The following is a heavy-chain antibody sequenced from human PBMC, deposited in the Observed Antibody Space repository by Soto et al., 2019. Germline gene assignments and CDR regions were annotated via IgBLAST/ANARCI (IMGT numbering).Heavy chain of an antibody. CDR3: ASGLIAAAGTWFDP. CDR1: GGSIISSSYY. CDR2: IYYSGST. J-gene: IGHJ5*02. D-gene: IGHD6-13*01. V-gene: IGHV4-39*01. Sequence: SETLSLTCTVSGGSIISSSYYWVWIRQPPGKGLEWIGSIYYSGSTYYNPSLKSRVTISVDTSKNQFSLKLSSVTAADTAVYYCASGLIAAAGTWFDPWGQGTLVTVSS.